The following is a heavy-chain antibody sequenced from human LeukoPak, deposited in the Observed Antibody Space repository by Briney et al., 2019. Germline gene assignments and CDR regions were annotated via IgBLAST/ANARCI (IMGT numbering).Heavy chain of an antibody. D-gene: IGHD6-6*01. CDR2: IYYGESP. Sequence: SETLSLTCTVSGASISSSSYYWGWVRQPPGKGPEWIGSIYYGESPYYTASLESRVTISVDTSNNQFSLKLSSVTAADTAVYYCARLGRLSSSSGFFDYWGQGALVTVSS. CDR1: GASISSSSYY. CDR3: ARLGRLSSSSGFFDY. J-gene: IGHJ4*02. V-gene: IGHV4-39*01.